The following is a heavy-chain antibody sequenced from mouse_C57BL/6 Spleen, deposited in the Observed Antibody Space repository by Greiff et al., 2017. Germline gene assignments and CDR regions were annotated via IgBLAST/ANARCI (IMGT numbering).Heavy chain of an antibody. CDR2: INPYNGGT. CDR3: ARGGNFAY. CDR1: GYTFTDYY. D-gene: IGHD2-1*01. J-gene: IGHJ3*01. V-gene: IGHV1-19*01. Sequence: VQLQQPGAELVKPGASVKMSCKASGYTFTDYYMNWVKQSHGKSLEWIGVINPYNGGTSYNQKFKGKATLTVDKSSSTAYMELNSLTSEDSAVYYCARGGNFAYWGQGTLVTVSA.